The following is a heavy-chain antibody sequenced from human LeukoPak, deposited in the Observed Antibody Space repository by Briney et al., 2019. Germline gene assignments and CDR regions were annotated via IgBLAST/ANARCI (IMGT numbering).Heavy chain of an antibody. CDR3: ARDGYIYGTDY. Sequence: GGSLRLSCAASGFTFSNHWMSWVRQAPGKGLEWVGNINPDGSEKYYVDSLKGRFTISRDNAKNSLYLQMNSLRVEDTAVYYCARDGYIYGTDYWGQGTLVTVSS. J-gene: IGHJ4*02. CDR1: GFTFSNHW. D-gene: IGHD5-18*01. CDR2: INPDGSEK. V-gene: IGHV3-7*04.